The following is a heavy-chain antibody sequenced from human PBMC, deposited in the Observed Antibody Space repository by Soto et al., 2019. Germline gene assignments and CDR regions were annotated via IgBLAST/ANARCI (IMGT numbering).Heavy chain of an antibody. CDR1: GGSFSGYY. D-gene: IGHD2-2*01. J-gene: IGHJ6*03. CDR2: INHSGST. Sequence: PSETLSLTCAVYGGSFSGYYWSWIRQPPGKGLEWIGEINHSGSTNYNPSLKSRVTISADTSKNQFSLKLSSVTAADTAVYYCARHGYCSSTSCYGGWYYYYYMDVWGKGTTVTVSS. CDR3: ARHGYCSSTSCYGGWYYYYYMDV. V-gene: IGHV4-34*01.